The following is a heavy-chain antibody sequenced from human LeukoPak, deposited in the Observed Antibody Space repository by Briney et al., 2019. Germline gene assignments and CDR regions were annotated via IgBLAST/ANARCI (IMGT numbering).Heavy chain of an antibody. J-gene: IGHJ4*02. V-gene: IGHV4-30-2*01. CDR2: IYHSGST. D-gene: IGHD3-22*01. CDR1: GGSISSGGYS. Sequence: SETLSLTCAVSGGSISSGGYSWRWIRQPPGKGLEWIGYIYHSGSTYYNPSLKSRVTISVDRSKNQFSLKLSSVTAADTAVYYCASGGYDSSGYYSDYWGQGTLVTVSS. CDR3: ASGGYDSSGYYSDY.